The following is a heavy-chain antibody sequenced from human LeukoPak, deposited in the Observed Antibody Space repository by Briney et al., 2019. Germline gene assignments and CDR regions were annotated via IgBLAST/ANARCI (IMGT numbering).Heavy chain of an antibody. CDR2: VWNDGSDE. CDR1: GFTFSKYA. CDR3: AFEIGRRQGAFDI. D-gene: IGHD1-26*01. V-gene: IGHV3-33*01. J-gene: IGHJ3*02. Sequence: GGSLRLSCAASGFTFSKYAMHWLRQTPGKGLEWVAAVWNDGSDENYADSVKGRFTIFSDRSKNTLYLQMNSLRVDDTAVYYCAFEIGRRQGAFDIWGQGTMISVSS.